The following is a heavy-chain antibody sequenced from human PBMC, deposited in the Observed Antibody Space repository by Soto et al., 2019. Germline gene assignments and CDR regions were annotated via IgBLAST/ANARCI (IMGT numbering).Heavy chain of an antibody. D-gene: IGHD3-10*01. CDR2: ISYDGSNK. V-gene: IGHV3-30-3*01. CDR3: ATPMTMEDLMDY. Sequence: QVQLVESGGGVVQPGRSLRLSCAASGFTFSSYAMHWVRQAPGKGLEWVAVISYDGSNKYYADSVKGRFTISRDNSKNTLYLQMNSLRAEDTAVYYCATPMTMEDLMDYWGQGTLVTVSS. CDR1: GFTFSSYA. J-gene: IGHJ4*02.